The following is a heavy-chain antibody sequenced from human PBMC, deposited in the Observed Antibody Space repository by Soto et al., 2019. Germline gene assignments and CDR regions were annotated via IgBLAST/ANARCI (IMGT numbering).Heavy chain of an antibody. CDR3: ARDLGWLQFDY. D-gene: IGHD5-12*01. Sequence: QVQLVQSGAEEKKPGASVKVSCKASGYTFSSYAMDWVRQAPGQRLEWMGWINAGNGNTKYSQKFQGRVTISRDTSAGTAYMELSSLRSEDTAVYYCARDLGWLQFDYWGEGTLVTVST. CDR1: GYTFSSYA. V-gene: IGHV1-3*05. J-gene: IGHJ4*02. CDR2: INAGNGNT.